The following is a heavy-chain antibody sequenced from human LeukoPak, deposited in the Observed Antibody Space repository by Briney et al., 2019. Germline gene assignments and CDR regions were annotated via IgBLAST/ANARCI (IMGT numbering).Heavy chain of an antibody. CDR2: IYYSGST. D-gene: IGHD5-24*01. Sequence: SETLSLTCTLSGGSIGSDYWSWIRQRPGKGLEWVGYIYYSGSTDYHPSLRSRVTMSVDTSKSQFSLNQNSVTATDTAVYYCARARDGDRFAFDYWGQGSLVTVSS. CDR1: GGSIGSDY. V-gene: IGHV4-59*08. CDR3: ARARDGDRFAFDY. J-gene: IGHJ4*02.